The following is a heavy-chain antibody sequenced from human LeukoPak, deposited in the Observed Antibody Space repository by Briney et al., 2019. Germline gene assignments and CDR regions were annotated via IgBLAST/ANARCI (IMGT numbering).Heavy chain of an antibody. V-gene: IGHV3-7*01. CDR3: ARVSVGAPAFDY. Sequence: GGSLRLSCTASGFTFGDHSMSWVRQAPGKGLEWVAHINEDGSEKYYVDSVKGRFFISRDNAAKSLSLQMNRLRDADTAVYYCARVSVGAPAFDYWGQGNLVTVSS. D-gene: IGHD1-26*01. J-gene: IGHJ4*02. CDR2: INEDGSEK. CDR1: GFTFGDHS.